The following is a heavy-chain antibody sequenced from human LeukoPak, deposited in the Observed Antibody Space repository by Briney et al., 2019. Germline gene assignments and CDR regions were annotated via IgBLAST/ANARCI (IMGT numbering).Heavy chain of an antibody. V-gene: IGHV1-18*01. CDR3: ARRIAYCSGGSCYSAPYYYYYMDV. D-gene: IGHD2-15*01. J-gene: IGHJ6*03. CDR2: ISAYVGNT. Sequence: GASVKVSCKASAYTFTSYGISWMRQAPGQGLGWMGCISAYVGNTNYAQKLQGRVNMTTDTSTSTAYMELRSLRSDDTAVYFCARRIAYCSGGSCYSAPYYYYYMDVWGKGTTVTVSS. CDR1: AYTFTSYG.